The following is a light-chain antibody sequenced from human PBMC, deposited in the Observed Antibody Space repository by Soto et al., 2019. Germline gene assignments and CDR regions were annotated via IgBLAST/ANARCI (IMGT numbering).Light chain of an antibody. CDR3: QQYNSYSET. Sequence: MTQSPATLSASVGDRVTITCRASQSISTWLAWYQQKSGKAPKLLIYEASSLGSGVPSRFSGSGSGTEFTLTISSLQPDDFATYYCQQYNSYSETFGQGTKVDIK. V-gene: IGKV1-5*03. CDR2: EAS. J-gene: IGKJ1*01. CDR1: QSISTW.